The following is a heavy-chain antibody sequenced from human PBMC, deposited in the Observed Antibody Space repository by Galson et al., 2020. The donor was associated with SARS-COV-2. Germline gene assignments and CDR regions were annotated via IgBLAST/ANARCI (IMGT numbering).Heavy chain of an antibody. CDR1: GFTVSNNY. CDR2: LYKGGAT. D-gene: IGHD3-22*01. Sequence: GGSLRLSCEASGFTVSNNYVSWARKPQGKGLEWISGLYKGGATYYADSVKGRFTISRDNSKNTVYLQMNSRRAEDTALYYCASGSSYSRGSADFDYWGQGTLVTVSS. J-gene: IGHJ4*02. V-gene: IGHV3-53*01. CDR3: ASGSSYSRGSADFDY.